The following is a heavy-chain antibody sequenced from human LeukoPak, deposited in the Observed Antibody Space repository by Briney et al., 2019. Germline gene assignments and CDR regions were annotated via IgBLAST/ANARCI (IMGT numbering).Heavy chain of an antibody. CDR1: GYTFTDYY. V-gene: IGHV1-2*02. Sequence: ASVKVSCKASGYTFTDYYIHWVRQAPGQGLEWMGWINPNSGGTDSAQKFQGRVTMTRDTSISTAYMELSRLRSDDTAVYYCARVNWELLIYWGQGTLVTVSS. CDR2: INPNSGGT. J-gene: IGHJ4*02. CDR3: ARVNWELLIY. D-gene: IGHD1-26*01.